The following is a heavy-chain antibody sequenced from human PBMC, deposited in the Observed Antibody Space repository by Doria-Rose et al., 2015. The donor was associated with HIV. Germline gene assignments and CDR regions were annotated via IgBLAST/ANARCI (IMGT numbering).Heavy chain of an antibody. V-gene: IGHV2-26*01. Sequence: QVTLKESGPVLVKPTETPTLTCTVSGVSLSSPGMGVSWIRQPPGKALEWLVHIFSDDERSYKTSLKSRLTISRGTSKSQVVLTMTDMDPVDTATYYCARIKSSTWYHKYYFDFWGQGTLVIVSA. J-gene: IGHJ4*02. CDR1: GVSLSSPGMG. CDR2: IFSDDER. D-gene: IGHD6-13*01. CDR3: ARIKSSTWYHKYYFDF.